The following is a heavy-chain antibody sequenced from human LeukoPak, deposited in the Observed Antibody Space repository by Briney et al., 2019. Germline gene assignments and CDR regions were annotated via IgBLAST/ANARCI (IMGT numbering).Heavy chain of an antibody. CDR1: GGSISSYY. CDR2: IYYSGST. J-gene: IGHJ4*02. D-gene: IGHD6-19*01. V-gene: IGHV4-59*08. CDR3: ARHGTQWLRYPNFDY. Sequence: SETLSLTCTVSGGSISSYYWNWIRYPPGKGLQWLGNIYYSGSTNYNPSLKSRLTISVDTSKDQLSLKLSSVTAADTAVYYCARHGTQWLRYPNFDYRGQGTLVTVSS.